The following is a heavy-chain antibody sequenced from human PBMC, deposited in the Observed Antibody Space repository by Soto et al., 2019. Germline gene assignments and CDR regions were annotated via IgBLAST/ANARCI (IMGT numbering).Heavy chain of an antibody. CDR1: GFIFSSYA. D-gene: IGHD1-26*01. J-gene: IGHJ5*02. CDR2: ISGGGDST. CDR3: AKDPRGYRGSYGGPNWFHP. Sequence: EVQLLESGGGLVQPGGSLRLSCAASGFIFSSYAMSWVRQAPGKGLEWVSGISGGGDSTYYADSVKGRFTISRDNSKNTLYLQMNSLRAEDTAIYYCAKDPRGYRGSYGGPNWFHPWGQGTLVTVSS. V-gene: IGHV3-23*01.